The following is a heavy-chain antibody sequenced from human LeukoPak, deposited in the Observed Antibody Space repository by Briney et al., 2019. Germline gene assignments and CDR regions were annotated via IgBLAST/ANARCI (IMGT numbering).Heavy chain of an antibody. CDR3: AREGYCSSTSCQRNAFDI. V-gene: IGHV1-69*04. J-gene: IGHJ3*02. Sequence: SVKVSCTASGGTFSSYAVSWVRQAPGQGLEWMGRIIPILGIANYAQKFQGRVTITADKSTSTAYMELSSLRSEDTAVYYCAREGYCSSTSCQRNAFDIWGQGTMVTVSS. CDR1: GGTFSSYA. D-gene: IGHD2-2*01. CDR2: IIPILGIA.